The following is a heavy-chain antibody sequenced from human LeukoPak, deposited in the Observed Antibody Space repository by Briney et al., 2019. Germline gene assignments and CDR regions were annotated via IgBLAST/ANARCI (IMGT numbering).Heavy chain of an antibody. Sequence: GGSLRLSCAASGFTFSSYAMHWVRQAPGKGLEWVAVISYDGSNKYYADSVKGRFTISRDNSKNTLYLQMNSLRAEDTAVYYCAAILTVTDPVDAFDIWGQGTMVTVSS. CDR3: AAILTVTDPVDAFDI. CDR1: GFTFSSYA. J-gene: IGHJ3*02. D-gene: IGHD4-17*01. CDR2: ISYDGSNK. V-gene: IGHV3-30*04.